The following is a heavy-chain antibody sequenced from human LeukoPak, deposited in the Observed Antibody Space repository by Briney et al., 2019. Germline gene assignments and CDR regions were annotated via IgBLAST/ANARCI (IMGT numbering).Heavy chain of an antibody. CDR2: IYYSGST. CDR3: ARAVSDFWSGYSPYYFDY. V-gene: IGHV4-39*01. J-gene: IGHJ4*02. Sequence: PSETLSLTCTVSGGSISSSSYYWGWIRQPPGEGLEWIGSIYYSGSTYYNPSLKSRVTISVDTSKNQFSLKLSSVTAADTAVYYCARAVSDFWSGYSPYYFDYWGQGTLVTVSS. D-gene: IGHD3-3*01. CDR1: GGSISSSSYY.